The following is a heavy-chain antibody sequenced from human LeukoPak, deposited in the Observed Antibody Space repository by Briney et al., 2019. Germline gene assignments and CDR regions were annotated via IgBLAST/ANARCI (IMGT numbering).Heavy chain of an antibody. Sequence: SEPLSLTCTVPVGSISSSGYYWGWIPQPPGKGLEWIVSFYYSGYTYYNPSLKSRVTISVDTSKNHFSLRVNSVTAADTAVYYCARHDLWGQGTLVTVSS. CDR1: VGSISSSGYY. CDR2: FYYSGYT. CDR3: ARHDL. V-gene: IGHV4-39*01. J-gene: IGHJ4*02.